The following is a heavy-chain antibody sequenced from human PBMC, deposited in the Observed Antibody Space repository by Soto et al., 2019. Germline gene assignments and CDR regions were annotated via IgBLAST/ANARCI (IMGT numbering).Heavy chain of an antibody. CDR1: GFTFSIYA. V-gene: IGHV3-23*01. J-gene: IGHJ6*02. CDR2: INDDGDRT. CDR3: AREQWTDRRPYLYSGMDV. D-gene: IGHD6-19*01. Sequence: EVQLLESGGGSVQPGGSLKLSCAVSGFTFSIYAMCWVRQAPGRGPEWVAGINDDGDRTYYADSAKGRFTISRDNSKNTLYLQMHSLRAEDTAVYYCAREQWTDRRPYLYSGMDVWGQGTTVTVSS.